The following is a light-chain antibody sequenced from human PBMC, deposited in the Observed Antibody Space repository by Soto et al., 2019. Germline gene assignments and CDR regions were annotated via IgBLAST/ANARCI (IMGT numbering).Light chain of an antibody. CDR3: SSYAGSPVL. CDR2: EVS. V-gene: IGLV2-8*01. J-gene: IGLJ2*01. CDR1: SSDVGGYNY. Sequence: QSVLTQPPSASGSHGQSVTISCTGTSSDVGGYNYVSWYQQHPGKAPKLIIYEVSKRPSGVPDRFSGSKSGNTASLTVSGLQAEDEADYYCSSYAGSPVLFGGGTKLTVL.